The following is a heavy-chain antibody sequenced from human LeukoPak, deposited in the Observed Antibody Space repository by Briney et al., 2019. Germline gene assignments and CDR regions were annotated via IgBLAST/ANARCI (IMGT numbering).Heavy chain of an antibody. CDR1: GYTFSSYG. D-gene: IGHD4-17*01. V-gene: IGHV1-18*01. CDR3: ARWYYGDSVRWFDP. CDR2: ISGNDGNT. Sequence: ASVKVSCKAYGYTFSSYGITWVRQAPGQGLEWMGWISGNDGNTNYAQSFRGRVTMTTDTSTSTAYMELRSLRSDDTAVYYCARWYYGDSVRWFDPWGQGTLVTVSS. J-gene: IGHJ5*02.